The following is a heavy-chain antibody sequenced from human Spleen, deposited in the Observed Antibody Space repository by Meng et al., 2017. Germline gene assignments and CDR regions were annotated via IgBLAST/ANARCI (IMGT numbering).Heavy chain of an antibody. J-gene: IGHJ4*02. CDR1: GDIVSRHSGS. V-gene: IGHV6-1*01. CDR2: IYYRAKAYY. D-gene: IGHD2-2*01. Sequence: QMRQHRPVLLHLLPSLSLPVATSGDIVSRHSGSWNWISPSPSIGPKWLVRIYYRAKAYYDYAVSVEGRISINPDTSKNQFSLQLNSVSPEDTALYYCARALRTVPSASTFDFWGQGTLVTVSS. CDR3: ARALRTVPSASTFDF.